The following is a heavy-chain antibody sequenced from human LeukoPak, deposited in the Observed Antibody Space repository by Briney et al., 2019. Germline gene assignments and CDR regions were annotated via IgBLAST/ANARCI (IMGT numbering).Heavy chain of an antibody. D-gene: IGHD3-22*01. J-gene: IGHJ4*02. Sequence: GASVKVSCKASGYTFTGYYMHWVRQAPGQGLEWMGWINPNSGGTNYAQKFQGWVTMTRDTSISTAYMELSRLRSDDTAVYYCARSYYDSSGTPTEGGGRYFDYWGQGTLVTVSS. V-gene: IGHV1-2*04. CDR3: ARSYYDSSGTPTEGGGRYFDY. CDR2: INPNSGGT. CDR1: GYTFTGYY.